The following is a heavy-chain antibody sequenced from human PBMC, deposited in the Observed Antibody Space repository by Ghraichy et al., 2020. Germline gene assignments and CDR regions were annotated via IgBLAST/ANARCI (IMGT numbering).Heavy chain of an antibody. CDR1: GFTFSSYA. CDR2: ISGSGGST. Sequence: GSLRLSCAASGFTFSSYAMSWVRQAPGKGLEWVSAISGSGGSTYYADSVKGRFTISRDNSKNTLYLQMNSLRAEDTAVYYCAKDPRWLVRLAMATTYYFDYWGQGTLVTVSS. V-gene: IGHV3-23*01. J-gene: IGHJ4*02. CDR3: AKDPRWLVRLAMATTYYFDY. D-gene: IGHD5-24*01.